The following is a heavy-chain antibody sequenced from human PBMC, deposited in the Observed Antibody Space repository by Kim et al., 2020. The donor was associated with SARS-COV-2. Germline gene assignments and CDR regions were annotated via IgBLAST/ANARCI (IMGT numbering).Heavy chain of an antibody. J-gene: IGHJ2*01. CDR3: ARDPLAAAGTGWYFDL. V-gene: IGHV1-46*01. D-gene: IGHD6-13*01. Sequence: KFPGRVTMTRDTSPSTVYMELSSLRSEDTAVYYCARDPLAAAGTGWYFDLWGRGTLVTVSS.